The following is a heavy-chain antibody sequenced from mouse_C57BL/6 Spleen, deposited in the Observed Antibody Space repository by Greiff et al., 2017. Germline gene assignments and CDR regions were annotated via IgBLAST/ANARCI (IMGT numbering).Heavy chain of an antibody. Sequence: VKLMESGPELVKPGASVKISCKASGYAFSSSWMNWVKQRPGKGLEWIGRIYPGDGAPNYNGKFKGKATLTVDKSSSTAYMQLSSLTSEDSAVYFCARAPDQATFWFAYWGQGTLVTVSA. CDR1: GYAFSSSW. D-gene: IGHD3-2*02. V-gene: IGHV1-82*01. CDR2: IYPGDGAP. J-gene: IGHJ3*01. CDR3: ARAPDQATFWFAY.